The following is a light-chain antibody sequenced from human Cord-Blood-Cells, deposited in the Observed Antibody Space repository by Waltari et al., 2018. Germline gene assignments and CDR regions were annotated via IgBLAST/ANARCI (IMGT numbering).Light chain of an antibody. CDR2: GAS. V-gene: IGKV3-15*01. CDR1: QSVSSN. J-gene: IGKJ1*01. CDR3: QQYNNWPRT. Sequence: EIVMTQSPATLSVSPGERATLSCRASQSVSSNLAGYQQKPGQAPRHLIYGASTRATGIPARFSGSGSGTEFTLTISSLQSEDFAVYYCQQYNNWPRTFGQGTKVEIK.